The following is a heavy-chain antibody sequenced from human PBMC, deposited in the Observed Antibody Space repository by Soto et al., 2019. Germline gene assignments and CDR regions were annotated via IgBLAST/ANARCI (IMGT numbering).Heavy chain of an antibody. D-gene: IGHD3-10*01. J-gene: IGHJ3*02. Sequence: EVQLVESGGGLVQPGRSLRLSCAASGFTFDDYAMHWVRQAPGKGLEWVSGISWNSGSIGYADSVKGRFTISRDNAKNSLYLQMNSLRAEDTALYYCAKEFRMVRGAAFDIWGQGTMVTVSS. CDR1: GFTFDDYA. V-gene: IGHV3-9*01. CDR2: ISWNSGSI. CDR3: AKEFRMVRGAAFDI.